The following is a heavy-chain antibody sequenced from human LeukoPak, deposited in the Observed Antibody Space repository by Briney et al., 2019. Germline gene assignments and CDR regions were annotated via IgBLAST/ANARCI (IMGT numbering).Heavy chain of an antibody. Sequence: VASVKVSCKASGYTFTSYDINWVRQAPGQGLEWMGWINPNSGGTNYAQKFQGRVTMTRDTSISTAYMELSRLRSDDTAVYYCARDRGYDFWSGYYSYWGQGTLVTVSS. V-gene: IGHV1-2*02. D-gene: IGHD3-3*01. J-gene: IGHJ4*02. CDR2: INPNSGGT. CDR3: ARDRGYDFWSGYYSY. CDR1: GYTFTSYD.